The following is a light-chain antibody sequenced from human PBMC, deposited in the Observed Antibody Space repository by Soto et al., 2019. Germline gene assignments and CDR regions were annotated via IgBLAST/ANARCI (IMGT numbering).Light chain of an antibody. J-gene: IGLJ2*01. CDR1: SSNIGNNA. V-gene: IGLV1-36*01. CDR3: AAWDDSLNGVV. Sequence: QLVLTQPPSVSEAPRQRVTISCSGSSSNIGNNAVNWYQQLPGKAPKLLIYYDDLLPSGVSDRFSGSKSGTSASLAISGLQSEDEADYYCAAWDDSLNGVVLGGGTKLTVL. CDR2: YDD.